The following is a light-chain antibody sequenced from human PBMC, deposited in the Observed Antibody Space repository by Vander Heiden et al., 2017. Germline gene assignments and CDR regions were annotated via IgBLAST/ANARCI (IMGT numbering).Light chain of an antibody. Sequence: DIQMTQSPSSLSSSVGDRVTLTCRASQSISSYLNWYQQKPGKAPKFLIYAASSLQSGVPSRFSGRGSATDFTLTISSLQPEDFATYYCQQSYTIPYTFGQGTKLEIK. J-gene: IGKJ2*01. V-gene: IGKV1-39*01. CDR3: QQSYTIPYT. CDR2: AAS. CDR1: QSISSY.